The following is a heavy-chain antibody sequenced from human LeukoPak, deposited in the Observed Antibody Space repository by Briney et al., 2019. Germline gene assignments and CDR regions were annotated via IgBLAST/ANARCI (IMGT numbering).Heavy chain of an antibody. CDR2: INPNSGGT. D-gene: IGHD4-17*01. J-gene: IGHJ6*02. V-gene: IGHV1-2*02. Sequence: ASVKVSCKASGYTFTGYYMHWVRQAPGQGLEWMGWINPNSGGTNCAQKFQGRVTMTRDTSISTAYMELSRLRSDDTAVYYCARTVDYAEYYYYYGMDVWGQGTTVTVSS. CDR3: ARTVDYAEYYYYYGMDV. CDR1: GYTFTGYY.